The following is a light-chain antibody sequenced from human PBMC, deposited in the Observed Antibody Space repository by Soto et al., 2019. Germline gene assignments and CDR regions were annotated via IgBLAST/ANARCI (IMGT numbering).Light chain of an antibody. CDR1: QSVTSTY. Sequence: EIGLTQSPGTLSLSPGERATLSCRASQSVTSTYLAWYQQKPGQAPRLVIHGPSTRAAGIPDRFSGSGSGTDFTLIISRLEHEDFAVYYCQQYGRSPMYTFGQGTRLEI. J-gene: IGKJ2*01. V-gene: IGKV3-20*01. CDR3: QQYGRSPMYT. CDR2: GPS.